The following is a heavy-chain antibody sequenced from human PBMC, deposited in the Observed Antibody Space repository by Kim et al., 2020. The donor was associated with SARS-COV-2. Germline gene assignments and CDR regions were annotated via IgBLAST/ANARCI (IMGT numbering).Heavy chain of an antibody. CDR3: AKVASPQGVLGFGELFHYFDY. Sequence: GGSLRLSCAASGFTFDDYAMHWVRQAPGKGLEWVSGISWNSGSIGYADSVKGRFTISRDNAKNSLYLQMNSLRAEDTALYYCAKVASPQGVLGFGELFHYFDYWGQGTLVTVSS. J-gene: IGHJ4*02. V-gene: IGHV3-9*01. CDR2: ISWNSGSI. CDR1: GFTFDDYA. D-gene: IGHD3-10*01.